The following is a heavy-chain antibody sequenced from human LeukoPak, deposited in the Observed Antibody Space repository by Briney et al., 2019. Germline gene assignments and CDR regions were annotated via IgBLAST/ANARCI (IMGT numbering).Heavy chain of an antibody. Sequence: GGSLRLSCAASGFTFSSYAMHWVRQAPGKGLEYVSAISSNGGFTYYADSVKGRFTISRDNSKNTLYLQMGSLRGEDMAVYYCARWRPIEYFDIWGRGTLVTVSP. V-gene: IGHV3-64*02. CDR2: ISSNGGFT. J-gene: IGHJ2*01. CDR1: GFTFSSYA. D-gene: IGHD1-26*01. CDR3: ARWRPIEYFDI.